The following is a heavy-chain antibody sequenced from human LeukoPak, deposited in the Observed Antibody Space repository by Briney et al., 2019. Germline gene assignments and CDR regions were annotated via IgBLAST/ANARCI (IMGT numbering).Heavy chain of an antibody. CDR3: AREDCSGGSCSSFDY. Sequence: SETLSLTCAVYGGSFSGYYWSWIRQPPGKGLEWIGEINHSGSTNYNSALRNRVTIYVDTSKNQFSLQLNSVTAADTAVYYCAREDCSGGSCSSFDYWGKGTLVAVS. CDR1: GGSFSGYY. D-gene: IGHD2-15*01. CDR2: INHSGST. J-gene: IGHJ4*02. V-gene: IGHV4-34*01.